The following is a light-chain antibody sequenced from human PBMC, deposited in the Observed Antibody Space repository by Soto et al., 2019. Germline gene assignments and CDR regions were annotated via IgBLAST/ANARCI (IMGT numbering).Light chain of an antibody. CDR3: QQYGSSLYT. CDR1: QGIGND. J-gene: IGKJ2*01. CDR2: AAS. V-gene: IGKV1-17*01. Sequence: DIRVTQSPSSLSASVGDRVTMTCRASQGIGNDLGWYQQKPGKAPKRLIYAASSLQSGVPSRFSGGGSGTEFTLTISRLEPEDFAVYYCQQYGSSLYTFGQGTKLEIK.